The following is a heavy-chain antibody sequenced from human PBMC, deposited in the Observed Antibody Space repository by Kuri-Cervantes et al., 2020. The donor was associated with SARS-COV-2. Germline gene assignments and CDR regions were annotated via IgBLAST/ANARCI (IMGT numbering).Heavy chain of an antibody. J-gene: IGHJ4*02. Sequence: GGSLRLSCAASGFTVSSNYMSWVRQAPGKGLEWVSVIYSGGSTYYADSVKGRFTISRDDSKNTLYLQMNSLKTEDTAVYYCTEVDYYDSSGYVGWGQGTLVTVSS. CDR3: TEVDYYDSSGYVG. D-gene: IGHD3-22*01. V-gene: IGHV3-66*01. CDR1: GFTVSSNY. CDR2: IYSGGST.